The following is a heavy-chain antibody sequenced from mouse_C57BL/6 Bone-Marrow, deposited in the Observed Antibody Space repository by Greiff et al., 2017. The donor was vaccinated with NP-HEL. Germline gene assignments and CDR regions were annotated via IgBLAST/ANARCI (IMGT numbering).Heavy chain of an antibody. CDR1: GFTFSDYG. CDR3: ARITTVVAEYYFDY. CDR2: ISSGSSTI. J-gene: IGHJ2*01. Sequence: EVQLVESGGGLVKPGGSLKLSCAASGFTFSDYGMHWVRQAPEKGLEWVAYISSGSSTIYYADTVKGRFTISRDNAKNTLFLQMTSLRSEDTAMYYCARITTVVAEYYFDYWGQGTTLTVSS. V-gene: IGHV5-17*01. D-gene: IGHD1-1*01.